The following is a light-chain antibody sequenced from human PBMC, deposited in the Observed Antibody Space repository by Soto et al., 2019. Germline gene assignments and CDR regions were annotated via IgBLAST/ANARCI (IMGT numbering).Light chain of an antibody. CDR2: GAT. Sequence: EIVLTQSPGTLSLSPGERATLSCRASQSVSSSYVAWYQQKPGQAPRHIIYGATSTATGIPDRFSGSGSGTDFTITISRLEPEDFAVYYCQQYGSSPPYTFGQGTKLEIK. CDR1: QSVSSSY. CDR3: QQYGSSPPYT. J-gene: IGKJ2*01. V-gene: IGKV3-20*01.